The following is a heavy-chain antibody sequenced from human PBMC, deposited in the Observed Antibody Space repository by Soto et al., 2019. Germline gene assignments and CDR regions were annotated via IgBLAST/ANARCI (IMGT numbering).Heavy chain of an antibody. Sequence: GGSLRLSCAASGFTFSSYWMSWARQAPGKGLKWVATIKKDGSEKYYVDSVKGRFTISRDNAKNSLYLQMNSLRAEDTAVYYRAESPDGFDIGGQGTMVTVSS. CDR1: GFTFSSYW. CDR3: AESPDGFDI. CDR2: IKKDGSEK. J-gene: IGHJ3*02. V-gene: IGHV3-7*05.